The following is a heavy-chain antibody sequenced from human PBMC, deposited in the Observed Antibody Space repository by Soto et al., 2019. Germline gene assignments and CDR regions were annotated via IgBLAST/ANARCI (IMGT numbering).Heavy chain of an antibody. J-gene: IGHJ4*02. D-gene: IGHD3-3*01. CDR3: AHRVLRTVFGLVTTTAIYFVF. CDR2: IYWDDDK. Sequence: QITLNESGPTVVRPTETLTLTCRFSGFSLTTSGVGVGWIRQSPGKAPEWLALIYWDDDKRYSASLKSRLTITKDTSKNQVVLTVSDLDPTDTATYYCAHRVLRTVFGLVTTTAIYFVFWGRGTPVAVSS. CDR1: GFSLTTSGVG. V-gene: IGHV2-5*02.